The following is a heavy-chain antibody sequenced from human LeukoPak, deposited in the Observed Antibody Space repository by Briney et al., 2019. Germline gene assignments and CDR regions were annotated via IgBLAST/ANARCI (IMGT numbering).Heavy chain of an antibody. CDR3: ARVSRITMIVVVVQAFDI. CDR2: IYYSGST. J-gene: IGHJ3*02. V-gene: IGHV4-59*01. Sequence: SETLSLTCTVSGGSISSYYWSWIRQPPGKGLEWIGYIYYSGSTNYNPSLKSRVTISVDTSKNQFSLKLSSVTAADTAVYYCARVSRITMIVVVVQAFDIWGQGTMVTVSS. CDR1: GGSISSYY. D-gene: IGHD3-22*01.